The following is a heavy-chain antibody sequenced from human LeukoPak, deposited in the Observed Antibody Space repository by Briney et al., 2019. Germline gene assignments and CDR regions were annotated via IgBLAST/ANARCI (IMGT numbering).Heavy chain of an antibody. J-gene: IGHJ4*02. CDR2: ISYDGNNK. D-gene: IGHD3-22*01. Sequence: PGGSLGLSCAASGFTFSSYGMHWVRQAPGKGLEWVAVISYDGNNKYYADSVKGRFTISRDNSKNTLYLQMNSLRVEDTAVYYCAKDPYYYDRSGKGLFDYWGQGTLVTVSS. CDR1: GFTFSSYG. V-gene: IGHV3-30*18. CDR3: AKDPYYYDRSGKGLFDY.